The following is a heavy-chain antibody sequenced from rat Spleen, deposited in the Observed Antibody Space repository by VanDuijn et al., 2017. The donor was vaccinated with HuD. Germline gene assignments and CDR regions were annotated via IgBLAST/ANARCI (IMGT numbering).Heavy chain of an antibody. Sequence: EVQLVESDGGLVQPGRSLKLSCAASGFTYSNYVMHWIRQAPTKGLEWVTSISPSGATTNYRDSVKGRFTISRDNAKSSLYLQLDSLRSEDTATYYCTMLVYTTDYYYFDYWGQGVMVTVSS. CDR1: GFTYSNYV. CDR2: ISPSGATT. D-gene: IGHD1-6*01. CDR3: TMLVYTTDYYYFDY. J-gene: IGHJ2*01. V-gene: IGHV5-19*01.